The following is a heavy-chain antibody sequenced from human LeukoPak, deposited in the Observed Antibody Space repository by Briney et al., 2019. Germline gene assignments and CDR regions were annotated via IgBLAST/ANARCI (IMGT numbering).Heavy chain of an antibody. V-gene: IGHV4-39*02. CDR3: AREAELLWFGELLDYYYYYMDV. J-gene: IGHJ6*03. Sequence: PSETLSLTCTVSGGSISSSSYYWGWIRQPPGTGLEWIGSIYYSGSTYYNPSLKSRVTISVDTSKNQFSLKLSSVTAADTAVYYCAREAELLWFGELLDYYYYYMDVWGKGTTVTISS. D-gene: IGHD3-10*01. CDR1: GGSISSSSYY. CDR2: IYYSGST.